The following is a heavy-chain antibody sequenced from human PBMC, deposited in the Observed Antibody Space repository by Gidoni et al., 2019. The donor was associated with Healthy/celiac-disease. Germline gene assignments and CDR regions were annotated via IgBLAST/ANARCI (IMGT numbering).Heavy chain of an antibody. Sequence: QLQLQESGPGLVKPSETLSLTCTVPGGSISSSSYSWGWIRQPPGKGLEWIGSIYYSGSTYYNPSLKSRVTISVDTSKNQFSLKLSSVTAADTAVYYCARHGAPPNVLRFLEWSPRDYWGQGTLVTVSS. CDR1: GGSISSSSYS. D-gene: IGHD3-3*01. CDR3: ARHGAPPNVLRFLEWSPRDY. CDR2: IYYSGST. V-gene: IGHV4-39*01. J-gene: IGHJ4*02.